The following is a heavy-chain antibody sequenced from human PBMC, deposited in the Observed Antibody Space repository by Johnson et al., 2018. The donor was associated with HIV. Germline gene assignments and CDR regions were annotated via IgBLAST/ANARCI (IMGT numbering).Heavy chain of an antibody. Sequence: VQLVESGGGLVQPGGSLRLSCAASGFTVSSNYMSWVRQAPGKGLEWVGRIKSKTDGGTTDYAAPVKGRFSISRDDSRNTLYLQMNSLKAEDTAVYYCATGGNGMYYDYGWGRSRSPDTFDVWGQGTMVTVSS. D-gene: IGHD3-16*01. CDR1: GFTVSSNY. J-gene: IGHJ3*01. CDR3: ATGGNGMYYDYGWGRSRSPDTFDV. V-gene: IGHV3-15*01. CDR2: IKSKTDGGTT.